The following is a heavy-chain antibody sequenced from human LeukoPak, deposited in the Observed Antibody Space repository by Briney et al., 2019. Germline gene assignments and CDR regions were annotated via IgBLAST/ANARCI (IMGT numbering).Heavy chain of an antibody. CDR2: IYYSGST. CDR1: GGSISSGDYY. CDR3: ARESTALILY. V-gene: IGHV4-30-4*01. D-gene: IGHD2-21*02. Sequence: SQTLSLTCTVSGGSISSGDYYWSWIRQPPGEGLEWIGYIYYSGSTYYNPSLRSRVTISVDTSKNQFSLKLSSVTAADTAVYYCARESTALILYWGQGTLVTVSS. J-gene: IGHJ4*02.